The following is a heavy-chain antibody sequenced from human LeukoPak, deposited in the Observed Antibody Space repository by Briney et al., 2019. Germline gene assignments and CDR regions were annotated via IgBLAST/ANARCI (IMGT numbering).Heavy chain of an antibody. V-gene: IGHV4-59*01. CDR2: IYYSGST. Sequence: PSETLSLTCTVSGGSISSYYWSWIRQPPGKGLEWIGYIYYSGSTNYNPSLKSRVTISVDTSKNQFSLKLSSVTAADTAVYYCARRDYYDSSGYYPFGFDPWGQGTLVTVSS. J-gene: IGHJ5*02. D-gene: IGHD3-22*01. CDR1: GGSISSYY. CDR3: ARRDYYDSSGYYPFGFDP.